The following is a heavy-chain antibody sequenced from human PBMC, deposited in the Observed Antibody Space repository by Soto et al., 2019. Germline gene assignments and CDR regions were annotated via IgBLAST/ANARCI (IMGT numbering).Heavy chain of an antibody. J-gene: IGHJ5*02. CDR2: ISAYNGNT. CDR3: ARSGMPLYYYGSGSHEKNNWFDP. V-gene: IGHV1-18*01. D-gene: IGHD3-10*01. Sequence: ASVKVSCKASGYTFTSYGISWVRQAPGQGLEWMGWISAYNGNTNYAQKLQGRVTMTTDTSTSTAYMELRSLRSDDTAVYYCARSGMPLYYYGSGSHEKNNWFDPWGQGTLVTVSS. CDR1: GYTFTSYG.